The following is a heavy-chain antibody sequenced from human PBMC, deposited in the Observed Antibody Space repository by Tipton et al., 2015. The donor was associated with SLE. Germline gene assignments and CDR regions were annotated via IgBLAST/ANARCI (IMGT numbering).Heavy chain of an antibody. D-gene: IGHD2-15*01. CDR2: IYPTGNS. Sequence: TLSLTCSVSGDSITTTNYFWGWIRQPPGKGLEWLAIIYPTGNSYFNPSLKSRVTIALDTSKNQFSLRLSSVTAADTAVYYCGGCPLFDYWGQGTLVTVSS. CDR3: GGCPLFDY. CDR1: GDSITTTNYF. J-gene: IGHJ4*02. V-gene: IGHV4-39*07.